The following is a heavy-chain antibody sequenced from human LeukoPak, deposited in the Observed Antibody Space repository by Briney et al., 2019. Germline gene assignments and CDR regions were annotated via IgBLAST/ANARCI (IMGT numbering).Heavy chain of an antibody. J-gene: IGHJ6*03. CDR3: ARVPSYYYYMDV. CDR1: GGSISSGDYY. CDR2: IYYSGST. V-gene: IGHV4-30-4*08. Sequence: PSQTLSLTSTVSGGSISSGDYYWSWIRQPPGKGLEWIGYIYYSGSTYYNPSLKSRVTISVDTSKNQFSLKLSSVTAADTAVYCCARVPSYYYYMDVWGKGTTVTVSS.